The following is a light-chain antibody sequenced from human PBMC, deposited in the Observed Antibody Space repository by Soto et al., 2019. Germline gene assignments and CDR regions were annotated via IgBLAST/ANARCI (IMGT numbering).Light chain of an antibody. V-gene: IGKV3-20*01. CDR1: QGISSNY. CDR2: GAS. CDR3: QQYDNSPT. Sequence: EIVLTQSPGTLSLSPGERATLSCRASQGISSNYLAWYQQKPGQAPMLLIYGASNRATGIPDRFSGSGSGTDLTLTISRPEPEDLAEYCCQQYDNSPTFGAGTQVDIK. J-gene: IGKJ4*02.